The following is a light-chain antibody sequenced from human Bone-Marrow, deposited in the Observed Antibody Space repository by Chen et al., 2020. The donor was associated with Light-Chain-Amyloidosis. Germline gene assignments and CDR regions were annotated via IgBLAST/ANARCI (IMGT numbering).Light chain of an antibody. CDR1: SSDVGGDNH. Sequence: QSALTQPASVSGSPGQSITISCTGTSSDVGGDNHVSWYQQHPDEAPKLMIYEVTNRPSWVPDRFSGSKSANTASLTISGLQTEDEADYFCSSYTITNTLVFGSGTRVTVL. V-gene: IGLV2-14*01. CDR3: SSYTITNTLV. J-gene: IGLJ1*01. CDR2: EVT.